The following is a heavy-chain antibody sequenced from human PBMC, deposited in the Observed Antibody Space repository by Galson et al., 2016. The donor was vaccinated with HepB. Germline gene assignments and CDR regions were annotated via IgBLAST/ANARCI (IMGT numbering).Heavy chain of an antibody. CDR1: GFSFTTYY. Sequence: SLRLSCAASGFSFTTYYMDWVRQAPGKRLEYVSGISNNGGAKYHADSVKGRFTISRDNSKNTVDLHMSSLRPEDTAVYYCVRDASSTGYFGGTTDDYWGQGTLVTVSS. J-gene: IGHJ4*02. D-gene: IGHD3-22*01. CDR2: ISNNGGAK. V-gene: IGHV3-64D*09. CDR3: VRDASSTGYFGGTTDDY.